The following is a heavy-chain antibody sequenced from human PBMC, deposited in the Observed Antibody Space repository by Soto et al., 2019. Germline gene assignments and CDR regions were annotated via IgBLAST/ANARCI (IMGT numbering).Heavy chain of an antibody. J-gene: IGHJ4*02. CDR1: GVSSSGYY. D-gene: IGHD6-19*01. V-gene: IGHV4-59*01. Sequence: SETLSLTCTFSGVSSSGYYLSWIRPPPGKGLEWIGYIYYSGSTNYNPSLKSRVTISVDTSKNQFSLKLSSVTAADTAVYYCARDSRAVAGRKGYYFDYWGQGTLVTVSS. CDR2: IYYSGST. CDR3: ARDSRAVAGRKGYYFDY.